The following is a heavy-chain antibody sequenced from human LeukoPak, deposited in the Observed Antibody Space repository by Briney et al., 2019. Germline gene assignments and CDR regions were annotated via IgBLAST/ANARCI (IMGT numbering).Heavy chain of an antibody. CDR2: INHSGST. J-gene: IGHJ5*02. CDR1: GGSFSGYY. V-gene: IGHV4-34*01. D-gene: IGHD3-10*01. CDR3: ARHRRAPPQILWFGELDYNWFDP. Sequence: SETLSLTCAVYGGSFSGYYWSWIRQPPGKGLEWIGEINHSGSTNYNPSLKSRATISVDTSKNQFSLKLSSVTAADTAVYYCARHRRAPPQILWFGELDYNWFDPWGQGTLVTVSS.